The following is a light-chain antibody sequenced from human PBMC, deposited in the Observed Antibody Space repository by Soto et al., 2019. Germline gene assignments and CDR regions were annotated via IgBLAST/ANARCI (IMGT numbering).Light chain of an antibody. J-gene: IGKJ4*01. V-gene: IGKV4-1*01. CDR3: QQYYTTLS. Sequence: DIVMTQSPDSLAVSLGERATINCKSSQSVLYNSDNKNYLAWYQQKAGQPPKLLICWASTRDSGVPDRFSGSGSGADFTLTISNLQAEDVAVYYCQQYYTTLSFGGGTKVEIK. CDR1: QSVLYNSDNKNY. CDR2: WAS.